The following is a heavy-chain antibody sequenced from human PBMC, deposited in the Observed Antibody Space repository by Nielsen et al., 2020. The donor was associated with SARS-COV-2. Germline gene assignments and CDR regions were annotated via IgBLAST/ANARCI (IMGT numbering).Heavy chain of an antibody. CDR2: ISGSSSYI. J-gene: IGHJ5*02. V-gene: IGHV3-21*04. D-gene: IGHD2-15*01. Sequence: VRQAPGKGLEWVSSISGSSSYIYYADSVKGRFTISRDNSKNTLYLQMNSLRAEDTAVYYCAKNCSGGSCLTPWGQGTLVTVSS. CDR3: AKNCSGGSCLTP.